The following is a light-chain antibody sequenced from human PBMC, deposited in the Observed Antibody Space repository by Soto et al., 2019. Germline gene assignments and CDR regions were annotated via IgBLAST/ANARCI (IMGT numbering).Light chain of an antibody. J-gene: IGKJ1*01. CDR3: KQYNDWPRT. CDR2: GAS. V-gene: IGKV3-20*01. CDR1: QSVTSNY. Sequence: EIVLTQSPCALSLSPGERATLSCRASQSVTSNYLAWYQQKPGQAPRLLIYGASSRATGIPDRFSGSGSGTEFILTISSLQSEDFAVYYCKQYNDWPRTFGQGTKVDIK.